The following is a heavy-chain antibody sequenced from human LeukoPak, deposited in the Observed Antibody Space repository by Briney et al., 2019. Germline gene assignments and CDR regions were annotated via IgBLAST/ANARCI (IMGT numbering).Heavy chain of an antibody. CDR1: GYTFTGYY. D-gene: IGHD1-14*01. J-gene: IGHJ3*02. CDR3: ATPNNIDAFDI. Sequence: ASVKVSCKASGYTFTGYYMHWVRQAPGQGLEWMGWINPNSAITNFAQKFQGRVTMTRDMSTSTVYMALSSLRSEDTAVYYCATPNNIDAFDIWGQGTMVTVSS. CDR2: INPNSAIT. V-gene: IGHV1-2*02.